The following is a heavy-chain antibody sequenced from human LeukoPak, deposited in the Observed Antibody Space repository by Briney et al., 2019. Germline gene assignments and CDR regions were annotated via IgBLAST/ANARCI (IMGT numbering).Heavy chain of an antibody. D-gene: IGHD1-26*01. CDR1: GFTFSSYA. V-gene: IGHV3-23*01. Sequence: GGSLRLSCAASGFTFSSYAMSWVRQAPGKGLEWVSAISGSGGSTYYADSVKGRFTISRDNSKNTLYLQMNSLRAEDTAVYYCAKAHSIVGATTGDYWGQGALVTVSS. CDR3: AKAHSIVGATTGDY. J-gene: IGHJ4*02. CDR2: ISGSGGST.